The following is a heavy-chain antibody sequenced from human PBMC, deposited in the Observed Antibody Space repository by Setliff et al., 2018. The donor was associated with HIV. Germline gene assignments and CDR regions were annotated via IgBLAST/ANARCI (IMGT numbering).Heavy chain of an antibody. V-gene: IGHV4-38-2*02. CDR1: GYSISSGYY. Sequence: ASETLSLTCVVSGYSISSGYYWAWIRQPPGKGLEWIGYIFYSGSTNYNPSLKSRVTISVDTSKNQFSLKLSSVTAADTAVYCCAREDYYYYGMDVWGQGTTVTVSS. CDR2: IFYSGST. CDR3: AREDYYYYGMDV. J-gene: IGHJ6*02.